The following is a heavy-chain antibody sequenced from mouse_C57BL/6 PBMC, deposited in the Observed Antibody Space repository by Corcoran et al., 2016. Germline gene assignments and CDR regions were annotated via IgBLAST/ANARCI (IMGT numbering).Heavy chain of an antibody. CDR1: GYTFTDYY. CDR3: ARGVITTVVHWYFDV. V-gene: IGHV1-26*01. J-gene: IGHJ1*03. D-gene: IGHD1-1*01. Sequence: DVQLQQSGPELVKPGASVKISCKASGYTFTDYYMNWVKQSHGKSLEWIGDINPNNGGTSYNQKFKGKATLTVDKSSSTAYMELRSLTSEDSAVYYCARGVITTVVHWYFDVWGTGTTVTVSS. CDR2: INPNNGGT.